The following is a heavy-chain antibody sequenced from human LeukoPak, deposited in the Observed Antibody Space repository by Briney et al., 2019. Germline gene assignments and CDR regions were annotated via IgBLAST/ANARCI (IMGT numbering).Heavy chain of an antibody. Sequence: SETLSLTCTVSGGSISSYYWSWIRQPPGKGLEWIGYIYYGGSTNYNPSLKSRVTISVDTSKNQFSLKLSSVTAADTAVYYCARGFPYGMDVWGQGTAVTVSS. J-gene: IGHJ6*02. V-gene: IGHV4-59*01. CDR3: ARGFPYGMDV. CDR1: GGSISSYY. CDR2: IYYGGST.